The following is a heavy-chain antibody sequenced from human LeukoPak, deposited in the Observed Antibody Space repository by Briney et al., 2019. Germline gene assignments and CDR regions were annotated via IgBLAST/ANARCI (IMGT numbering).Heavy chain of an antibody. V-gene: IGHV3-21*01. CDR2: ISSNNRYL. CDR1: GFSLSSFT. D-gene: IGHD5-24*01. J-gene: IGHJ4*02. CDR3: VREETESFDY. Sequence: NPGGSLRLSCAASGFSLSSFTMNWVRQAPGKGLEWVSSISSNNRYLYHAESVRGRFTTSRDNAKNSLFLQMNSLRAEDTAVYYCVREETESFDYWGQGTLVTVSS.